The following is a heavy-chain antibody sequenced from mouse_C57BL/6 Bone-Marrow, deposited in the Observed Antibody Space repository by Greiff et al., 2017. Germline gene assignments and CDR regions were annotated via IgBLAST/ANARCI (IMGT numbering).Heavy chain of an antibody. J-gene: IGHJ4*01. D-gene: IGHD2-14*01. V-gene: IGHV1-55*01. CDR1: GYTFTSYW. Sequence: VQLQQPGAELVKPGASVKMSCKASGYTFTSYWITWVKQRPGKGLEWVGDIYPGSGSTNYNEKFTSKATLTVDTSSSTAYMQLSSLTSEDSAVYYCAMPPSLGPNYAMDYWGQGTSVTVSS. CDR2: IYPGSGST. CDR3: AMPPSLGPNYAMDY.